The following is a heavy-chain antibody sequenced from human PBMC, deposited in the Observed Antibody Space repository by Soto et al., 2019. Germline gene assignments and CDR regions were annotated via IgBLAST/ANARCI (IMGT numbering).Heavy chain of an antibody. CDR2: ISSSSSYI. V-gene: IGHV3-21*01. CDR1: GFTFSSYS. D-gene: IGHD3-3*01. J-gene: IGHJ3*02. CDR3: ARDNVTTIFGVVFSKYAFDI. Sequence: EVQLVESGGGVVKPGGSLRLSCAASGFTFSSYSMNWVRQAPGKGLEWVSSISSSSSYIYYADSVKGRFTISRDNAKNSLYLQMNSLRAEDTAVYYCARDNVTTIFGVVFSKYAFDIWGQGTMVTVSS.